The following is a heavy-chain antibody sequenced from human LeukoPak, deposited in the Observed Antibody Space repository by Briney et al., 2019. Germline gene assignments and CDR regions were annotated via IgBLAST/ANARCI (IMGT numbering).Heavy chain of an antibody. V-gene: IGHV1-69*06. CDR1: GGTFSSYA. CDR3: ARLRGYSYVDDY. Sequence: SVKVSCEASGGTFSSYAISWVRQAPGQGLEWMGGIIPIFGTANYAQKFQGRVTITADKSTSTAYMELSSLRSEDTAVYYCARLRGYSYVDDYWGQGTLVTVSS. J-gene: IGHJ4*02. CDR2: IIPIFGTA. D-gene: IGHD5-18*01.